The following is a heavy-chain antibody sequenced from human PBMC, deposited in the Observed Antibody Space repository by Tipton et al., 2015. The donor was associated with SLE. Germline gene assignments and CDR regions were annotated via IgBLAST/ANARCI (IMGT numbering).Heavy chain of an antibody. Sequence: QLVQSGAEVKKPGESLKISCKGSGYSFTSYWIGWVRQMPGKGLEWMGIIYPGDSDTRYSPSFQGQVTISADKSISTAYLQWSSLKASDTAMYYCARLGGNCSGGSCYYYYYMDVWGKGTTVTVSS. CDR2: IYPGDSDT. J-gene: IGHJ6*03. CDR1: GYSFTSYW. V-gene: IGHV5-51*03. CDR3: ARLGGNCSGGSCYYYYYMDV. D-gene: IGHD2-15*01.